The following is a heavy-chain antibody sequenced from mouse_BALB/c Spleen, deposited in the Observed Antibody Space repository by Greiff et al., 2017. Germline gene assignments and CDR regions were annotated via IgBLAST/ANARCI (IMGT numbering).Heavy chain of an antibody. CDR1: GFTFSSYA. D-gene: IGHD2-4*01. CDR2: ISSGGSYT. Sequence: EVHLVESGGGLVKPGGSLKLSCAASGFTFSSYAMSWVRQSPEKRLEWVAEISSGGSYTYYPDTVTGRFTISRDNAKNTLYLEMSSLRSEDTAMYYCARDSYYDYDEASWFAYWGQGTLVTVSA. V-gene: IGHV5-9-4*01. CDR3: ARDSYYDYDEASWFAY. J-gene: IGHJ3*01.